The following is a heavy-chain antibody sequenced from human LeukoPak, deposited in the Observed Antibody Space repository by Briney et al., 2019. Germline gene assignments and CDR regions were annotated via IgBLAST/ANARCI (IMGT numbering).Heavy chain of an antibody. CDR1: GFAFSDYY. CDR3: ARRNAMDV. CDR2: INRDGSER. V-gene: IGHV3-7*03. Sequence: GGTLRLSCAGSGFAFSDYYMTWIRQAPGKGLEWVANINRDGSERYNVDSVKGRFTISRDDAKSSLYLQMNSLRAEDTAVYYCARRNAMDVWGQGTTVTVSS. J-gene: IGHJ6*02.